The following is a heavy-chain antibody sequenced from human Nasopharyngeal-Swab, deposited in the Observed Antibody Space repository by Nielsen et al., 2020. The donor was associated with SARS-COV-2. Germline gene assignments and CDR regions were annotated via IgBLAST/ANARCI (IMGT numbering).Heavy chain of an antibody. CDR2: ISHDESYK. D-gene: IGHD1-14*01. CDR3: ANAEPRAFRGSADSNPPPEYEY. CDR1: GFTFSNYG. V-gene: IGHV3-30*18. J-gene: IGHJ4*02. Sequence: GESLKISCAASGFTFSNYGIHWVRQAPGKGLEWVASISHDESYKFYIDSVKGRFAVSRDNSKNTASLQMNSLRPEDTALYYCANAEPRAFRGSADSNPPPEYEYWGQGILVTVSS.